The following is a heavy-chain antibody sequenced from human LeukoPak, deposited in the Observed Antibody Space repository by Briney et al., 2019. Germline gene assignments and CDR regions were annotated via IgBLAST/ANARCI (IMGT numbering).Heavy chain of an antibody. D-gene: IGHD3-22*01. Sequence: GGSLRLSCAASGFTFSSYTMKWVRQAPGKGLEWVGRIKSKTDGGTIDYAAPVKGRFTISRDDSKDTLFLQMNSLKTEDTAVYYCTTDLSELDDSGYYAKYFHHWGQGTLVSVSS. V-gene: IGHV3-15*01. CDR3: TTDLSELDDSGYYAKYFHH. CDR2: IKSKTDGGTI. J-gene: IGHJ1*01. CDR1: GFTFSSYT.